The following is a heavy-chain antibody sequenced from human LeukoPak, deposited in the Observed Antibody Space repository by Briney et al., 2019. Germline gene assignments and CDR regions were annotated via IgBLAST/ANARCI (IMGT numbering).Heavy chain of an antibody. V-gene: IGHV3-7*01. J-gene: IGHJ3*01. CDR2: IKENGSVK. D-gene: IGHD6-19*01. CDR1: GFTFSTSW. Sequence: GGSLRLSCVASGFTFSTSWMNWVRQAPGKGLEWVANIKENGSVKNYADSVKGRFTISRDNAKNSLYLQINCLRAEDTAVYYCARQWGWFTSGWWLDTFDVWGQGSMVIVSS. CDR3: ARQWGWFTSGWWLDTFDV.